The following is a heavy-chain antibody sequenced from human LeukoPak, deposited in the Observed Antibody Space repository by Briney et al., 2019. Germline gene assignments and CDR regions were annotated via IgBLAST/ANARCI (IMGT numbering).Heavy chain of an antibody. CDR2: ISGSGGST. D-gene: IGHD5-18*01. V-gene: IGHV3-23*01. CDR3: AKEGYRYGYAIDY. J-gene: IGHJ4*02. Sequence: GGSLRVSCAASGFTFSTYAMSWVRQAPGKGLECVSAISGSGGSTYYADSVKGRFTISRDNSKNTLYLQMNSLRAEDTAVYYCAKEGYRYGYAIDYWGQGTLVTVSS. CDR1: GFTFSTYA.